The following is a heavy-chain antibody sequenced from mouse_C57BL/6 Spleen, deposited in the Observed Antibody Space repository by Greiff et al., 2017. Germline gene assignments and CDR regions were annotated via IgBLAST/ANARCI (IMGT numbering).Heavy chain of an antibody. CDR1: GFTFSSYA. CDR3: ARRGGDYETVYFDY. J-gene: IGHJ2*01. CDR2: ISDGGSYT. D-gene: IGHD2-4*01. V-gene: IGHV5-4*03. Sequence: EVKLVESGGGLVKPGGSLKLSCAASGFTFSSYAMSWVRQTPEKRLEWVATISDGGSYTYYPDNVKGRFTISRDNAKNNLYLQMSHLKSEDTAMYYCARRGGDYETVYFDYWGQGTTLTVSS.